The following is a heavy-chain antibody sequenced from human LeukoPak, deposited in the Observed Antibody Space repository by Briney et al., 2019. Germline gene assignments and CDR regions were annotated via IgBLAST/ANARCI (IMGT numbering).Heavy chain of an antibody. J-gene: IGHJ6*02. D-gene: IGHD3-10*01. CDR3: AGGNTMVRGVKIDYYGMDV. CDR1: GGSFSGYY. CDR2: INHSGST. V-gene: IGHV4-34*01. Sequence: KPSETLSLTCAVYGGSFSGYYWSWIRQPPGKGLEWIGEINHSGSTNYNPSLKSRVTISVDTSKNQFSLKLRSVTAADTAVYYCAGGNTMVRGVKIDYYGMDVWGQGTTVTVSS.